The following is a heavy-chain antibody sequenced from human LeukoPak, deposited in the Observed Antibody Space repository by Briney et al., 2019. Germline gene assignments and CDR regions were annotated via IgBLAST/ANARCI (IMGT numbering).Heavy chain of an antibody. CDR3: SRASGYGLDV. CDR1: GGSISNFY. Sequence: SETLSLTCTVSGGSISNFYCNWIRQPPGKGLEWIGYMAYSGSTNSNPSLKSRVTMSSDRAKKQFSLKLNSVTAADTAVYYSSRASGYGLDVWGQGTTVTVSS. CDR2: MAYSGST. V-gene: IGHV4-59*01. D-gene: IGHD7-27*01. J-gene: IGHJ6*02.